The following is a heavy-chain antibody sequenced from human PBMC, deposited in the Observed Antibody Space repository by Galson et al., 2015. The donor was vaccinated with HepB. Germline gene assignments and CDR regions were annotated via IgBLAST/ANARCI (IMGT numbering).Heavy chain of an antibody. Sequence: SLRLSCAASGFTFSDYYMSWIRQAPGKGLEWVSYISSSSSYTNYADSAKGRFTISRDNAKNSLYLQMNSLRAEDTAVYYCARAFYDSSGYYYDGAFDIWGQGTMVTVSS. CDR3: ARAFYDSSGYYYDGAFDI. CDR1: GFTFSDYY. J-gene: IGHJ3*02. D-gene: IGHD3-22*01. V-gene: IGHV3-11*06. CDR2: ISSSSSYT.